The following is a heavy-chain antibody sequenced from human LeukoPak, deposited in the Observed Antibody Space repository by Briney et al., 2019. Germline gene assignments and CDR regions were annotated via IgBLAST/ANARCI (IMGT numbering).Heavy chain of an antibody. V-gene: IGHV3-74*01. D-gene: IGHD5-18*01. CDR1: GFTFSSYW. CDR2: INSDGSST. CDR3: ASQSSTAMAL. J-gene: IGHJ4*02. Sequence: PGGSLRLSCAASGFTFSSYWMHWVRQAPGKGRVWVSRINSDGSSTSYADSVKGRFTISRDNAKNTLYLQMNSLRAEETAVYYCASQSSTAMALWGQGTLVTVSS.